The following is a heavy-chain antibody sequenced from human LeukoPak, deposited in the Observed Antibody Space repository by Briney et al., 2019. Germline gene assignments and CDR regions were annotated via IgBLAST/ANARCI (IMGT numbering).Heavy chain of an antibody. CDR1: GGSISSYY. CDR2: IYYSGST. Sequence: SETLSLTCTVSGGSISSYYWCWIRQPPGKGLEWLGYIYYSGSTNYNPSLKSRVTISVDTSKNQFSLKLSSVTAADTAVYYCARTFLTGYHNWFDPWGQGTLVTVSS. V-gene: IGHV4-59*01. CDR3: ARTFLTGYHNWFDP. J-gene: IGHJ5*02. D-gene: IGHD3-9*01.